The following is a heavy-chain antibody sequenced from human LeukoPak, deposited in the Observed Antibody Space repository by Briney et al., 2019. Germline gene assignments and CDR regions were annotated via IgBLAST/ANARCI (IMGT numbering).Heavy chain of an antibody. J-gene: IGHJ4*02. CDR2: VSAYNGNT. CDR3: ARAPSYHLDGPHFDY. D-gene: IGHD3-16*01. V-gene: IGHV1-18*01. CDR1: GYTFTSYG. Sequence: ASVKVSCKASGYTFTSYGISWVRQAPGQGLEWMGWVSAYNGNTNYAQKLQGRVTMTTDTSTSTAYMELRSLRSDDTAVYYCARAPSYHLDGPHFDYWGQGTLVTVSS.